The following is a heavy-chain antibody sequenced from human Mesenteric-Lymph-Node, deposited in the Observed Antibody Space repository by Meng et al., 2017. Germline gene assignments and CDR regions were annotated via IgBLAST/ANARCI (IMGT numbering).Heavy chain of an antibody. CDR3: ARGIGDGYGGDSWFDP. Sequence: LQQVQSGAEVQTHGASVKVSCTASGYTFTDYYMQWVRQAPGQGLEWRGRRNPNRDDTNNAQKFQGRVTMTRDTAISTAYMELSRLTSDDTAVYYCARGIGDGYGGDSWFDPWGQGTLVTVSS. V-gene: IGHV1-2*06. CDR2: RNPNRDDT. D-gene: IGHD5-18*01. J-gene: IGHJ5*02. CDR1: GYTFTDYY.